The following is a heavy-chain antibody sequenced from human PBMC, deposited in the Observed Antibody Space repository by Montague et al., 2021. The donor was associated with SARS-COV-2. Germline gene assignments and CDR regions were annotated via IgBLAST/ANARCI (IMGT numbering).Heavy chain of an antibody. D-gene: IGHD4-17*01. Sequence: SETLFLTCAVYGGSFSGYYWSWIRQPPGKGLEWIGEINHSGSTNYNPSLKSRVTISVDTSKNQFSLKLSSVTAADTAVYYCARGRTVTTFCYYYYYGMDVWGQGTTVTVSS. J-gene: IGHJ6*02. V-gene: IGHV4-34*01. CDR2: INHSGST. CDR3: ARGRTVTTFCYYYYYGMDV. CDR1: GGSFSGYY.